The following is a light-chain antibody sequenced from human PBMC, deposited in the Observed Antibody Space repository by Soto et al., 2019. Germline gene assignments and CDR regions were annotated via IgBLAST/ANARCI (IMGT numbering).Light chain of an antibody. V-gene: IGLV2-8*01. CDR2: EVN. CDR3: SSFAGGFIVA. Sequence: QSALTQPPSASGSPGQSITISCTGTSSDVGGYKYVSWYQQHPGKAPKLIIYEVNKRPSGVPDRFSGSKSGITASLTVSGLQAEDEADYYCSSFAGGFIVAFGGGTQLTVL. CDR1: SSDVGGYKY. J-gene: IGLJ2*01.